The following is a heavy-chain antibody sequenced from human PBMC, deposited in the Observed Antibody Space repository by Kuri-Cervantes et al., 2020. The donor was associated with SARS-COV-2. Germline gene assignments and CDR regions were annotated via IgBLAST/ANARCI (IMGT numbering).Heavy chain of an antibody. D-gene: IGHD3-3*01. V-gene: IGHV3-13*05. CDR3: AKGWYYDFWSGNGAFDY. CDR1: GFTFSSYD. CDR2: IGTAGDP. J-gene: IGHJ4*02. Sequence: GGSLRLSCAASGFTFSSYDMHWVRQATGKGLEWVSAIGTAGDPYYPGSVKGRFTISRDNSKNMLYLQMNSLRAEDTAVYYCAKGWYYDFWSGNGAFDYWGQGTLVTVSS.